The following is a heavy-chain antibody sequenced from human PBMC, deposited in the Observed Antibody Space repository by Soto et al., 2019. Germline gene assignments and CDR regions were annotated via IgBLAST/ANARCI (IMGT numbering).Heavy chain of an antibody. Sequence: GASVKVSCKVSGGTFSSYAISWVRQAPGQGVEWMGGIIPISGTANYAQKFQGKVTITADTSTSTAYMERSSLRSEDTAVYYCTRGRGGGGDCYPNYYYHMDVWGQGTTVTVSS. CDR1: GGTFSSYA. CDR2: IIPISGTA. V-gene: IGHV1-69*06. CDR3: TRGRGGGGDCYPNYYYHMDV. J-gene: IGHJ6*02. D-gene: IGHD2-21*02.